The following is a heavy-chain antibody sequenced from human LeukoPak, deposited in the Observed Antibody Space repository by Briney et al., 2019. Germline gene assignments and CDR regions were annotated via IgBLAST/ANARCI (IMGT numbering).Heavy chain of an antibody. D-gene: IGHD2-2*01. CDR3: ARRMPYCSSTSCHRYYFDY. J-gene: IGHJ4*02. V-gene: IGHV4-39*01. CDR1: GDSISISNYY. CDR2: IYYSGSL. Sequence: PSETLSLTCSVSGDSISISNYYWGWIRRPPGKGLVRIGSIYYSGSLYYNPSLKSRVTISVDTCKNQFSLKLSSVTAADTAVYYCARRMPYCSSTSCHRYYFDYWGQGTLVTVSS.